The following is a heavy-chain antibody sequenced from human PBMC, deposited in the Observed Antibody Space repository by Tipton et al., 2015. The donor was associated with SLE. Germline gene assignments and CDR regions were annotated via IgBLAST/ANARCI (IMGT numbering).Heavy chain of an antibody. D-gene: IGHD6-6*01. Sequence: QSGPEVKKPGESLIISCKASGYTFTSYWIGWVRQMPGKGLESMGIMYPGDSEIRYSPSFQGQVTISVDKSTNSAFLQWNNLRASDSAMYYCARQDSSSLNLFDFWGQGTLVTVSS. CDR1: GYTFTSYW. V-gene: IGHV5-51*01. CDR2: MYPGDSEI. CDR3: ARQDSSSLNLFDF. J-gene: IGHJ4*01.